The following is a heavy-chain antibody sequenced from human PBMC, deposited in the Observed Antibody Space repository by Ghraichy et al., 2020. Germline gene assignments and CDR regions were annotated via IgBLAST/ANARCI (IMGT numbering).Heavy chain of an antibody. CDR3: ARDCCYLRKNWFDP. J-gene: IGHJ5*02. CDR1: GGSISSSNYI. CDR2: IYYSGST. D-gene: IGHD2-15*01. V-gene: IGHV4-39*02. Sequence: SETLSLTCTVSGGSISSSNYIWAWIRQPPGKGLEWVGSIYYSGSTYYNPSLKSRVTISVDTSKNQFSLKLTSVTAADTAVYYCARDCCYLRKNWFDPWGQGTLVTVSS.